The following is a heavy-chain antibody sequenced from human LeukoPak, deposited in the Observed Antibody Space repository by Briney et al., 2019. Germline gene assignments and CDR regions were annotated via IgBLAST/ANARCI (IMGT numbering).Heavy chain of an antibody. CDR3: ARVGPPILLWFGELDLSYMDV. D-gene: IGHD3-10*01. CDR1: GYTFTSYG. V-gene: IGHV1-18*01. Sequence: GASVKVSCKASGYTFTSYGISWVRQAPGQGLEWMGWISAYNGNTNYAQKLQGRVTMTTDTSTSTAYMELRSLRSDDTAVCYCARVGPPILLWFGELDLSYMDVWGKGTTVTVSS. CDR2: ISAYNGNT. J-gene: IGHJ6*03.